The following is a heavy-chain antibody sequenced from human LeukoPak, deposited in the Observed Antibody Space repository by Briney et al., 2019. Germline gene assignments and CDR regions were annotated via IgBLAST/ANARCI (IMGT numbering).Heavy chain of an antibody. Sequence: GGSLRLSCAASGFTFSSYGMHWVRQAPGKGLEWVSSISSSSSYIYYADSVKGRFTISRDNAKNSLYLQMNSLRAEDTAVYYCARDYLGVAGVSYFDYWGQGTLVTVSS. D-gene: IGHD3-10*01. V-gene: IGHV3-21*01. CDR3: ARDYLGVAGVSYFDY. J-gene: IGHJ4*02. CDR1: GFTFSSYG. CDR2: ISSSSSYI.